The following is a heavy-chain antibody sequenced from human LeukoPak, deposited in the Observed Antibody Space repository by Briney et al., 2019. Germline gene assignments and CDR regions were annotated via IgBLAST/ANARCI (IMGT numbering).Heavy chain of an antibody. V-gene: IGHV3-15*01. D-gene: IGHD6-19*01. CDR1: GFTFSNAW. CDR2: IKSKTDGGTT. CDR3: ATAVAVAVWGLDAFDI. Sequence: GGSLRLSCAASGFTFSNAWMNWVRQAPGMGLEWVGRIKSKTDGGTTDFAAPVKGRFTISRDDSKNTLYLQMNSLKTEETAVYFCATAVAVAVWGLDAFDIWGQGTMVTVSS. J-gene: IGHJ3*02.